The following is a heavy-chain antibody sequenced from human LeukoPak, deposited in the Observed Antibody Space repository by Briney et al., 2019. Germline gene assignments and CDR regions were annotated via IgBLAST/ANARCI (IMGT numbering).Heavy chain of an antibody. Sequence: PSETLSLTCAVSGGSISSSNWWSWVRQPPGKGLEWISSISASSNSIEYADSVGGRFSISRDSAKNSMDLQMNSLRAEDTAVYYCARDRTVIGEEQQLKGFDYWGQGTLVTVSS. CDR2: ISASSNSI. J-gene: IGHJ4*02. V-gene: IGHV3-48*01. CDR1: GGSISSSN. CDR3: ARDRTVIGEEQQLKGFDY. D-gene: IGHD6-13*01.